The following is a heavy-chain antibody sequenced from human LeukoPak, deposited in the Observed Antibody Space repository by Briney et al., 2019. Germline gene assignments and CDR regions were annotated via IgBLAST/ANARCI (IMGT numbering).Heavy chain of an antibody. J-gene: IGHJ6*02. CDR2: ISAYNGNT. Sequence: GASVKVSCKASGYTFSSYGISWVRQAPGQGPEWMGWISAYNGNTNYAQKLQGRVTMTTDTSTSTAYMELRSLRSDDTAVYYCASCSNLYYYYYGMDVWGQGTTVTVSS. V-gene: IGHV1-18*01. CDR3: ASCSNLYYYYYGMDV. D-gene: IGHD4-11*01. CDR1: GYTFSSYG.